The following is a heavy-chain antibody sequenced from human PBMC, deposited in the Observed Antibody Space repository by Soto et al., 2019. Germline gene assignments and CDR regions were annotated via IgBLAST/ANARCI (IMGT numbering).Heavy chain of an antibody. D-gene: IGHD4-4*01. CDR2: IYWSDEK. J-gene: IGHJ4*02. CDR1: GFSLNTSGVG. Sequence: TLTLTCTISGFSLNTSGVGVGWIRQPPGKALEWLALIYWSDEKRYSPSLKTRLTITKDTSKNQVVLTMTNMDPVDTATYYCARRPPYTNYLDYWGQGTLVTVSS. V-gene: IGHV2-5*01. CDR3: ARRPPYTNYLDY.